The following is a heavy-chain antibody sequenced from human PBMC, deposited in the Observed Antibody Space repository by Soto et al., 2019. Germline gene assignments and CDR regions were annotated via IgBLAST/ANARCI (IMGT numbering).Heavy chain of an antibody. Sequence: GGSLRLSCAASGFTFSSYDMHWVRQATGKGLEWVSAIGTAGDTYYPGSVKGRFTISRENAKNSLYLQMNSLRAGDTAVYYCARAKSDYDFWSGSEYYYYMDVWGKGTTVTVSS. D-gene: IGHD3-3*01. CDR3: ARAKSDYDFWSGSEYYYYMDV. V-gene: IGHV3-13*01. CDR2: IGTAGDT. CDR1: GFTFSSYD. J-gene: IGHJ6*03.